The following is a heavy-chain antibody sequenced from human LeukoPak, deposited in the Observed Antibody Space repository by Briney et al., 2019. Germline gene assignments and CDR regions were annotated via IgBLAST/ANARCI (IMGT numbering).Heavy chain of an antibody. V-gene: IGHV4-34*01. J-gene: IGHJ5*02. Sequence: SETLSLTCAVYGGSFSGYYWSWIRQPPGKGLEWIGEINHSGSTNYNPSLKSRVTMSVDTSKNQFSLKLSSVTAADTAVYYCARETRYAVAGTGLDPWGQGTLVTVSS. CDR3: ARETRYAVAGTGLDP. CDR2: INHSGST. CDR1: GGSFSGYY. D-gene: IGHD6-19*01.